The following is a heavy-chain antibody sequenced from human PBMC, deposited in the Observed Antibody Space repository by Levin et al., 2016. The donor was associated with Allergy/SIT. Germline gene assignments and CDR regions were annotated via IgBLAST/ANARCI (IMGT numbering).Heavy chain of an antibody. CDR3: ARGGGYCSSTSCYYFDY. D-gene: IGHD2-2*01. Sequence: GESLKISCAASGFTFSSYWMYWVRQTPEKGLVCVSRINGDGSTTHYADSVKGRFTISRDNAKNTLSLEMNSLRAEDTALYYCARGGGYCSSTSCYYFDYWGQGTLVTVSS. J-gene: IGHJ4*02. CDR1: GFTFSSYW. CDR2: INGDGSTT. V-gene: IGHV3-74*01.